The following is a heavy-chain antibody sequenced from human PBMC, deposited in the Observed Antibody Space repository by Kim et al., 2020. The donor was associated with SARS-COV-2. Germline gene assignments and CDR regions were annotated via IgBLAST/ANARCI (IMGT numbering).Heavy chain of an antibody. V-gene: IGHV4-34*01. Sequence: SETLSLTCALYGGSFSGYYWSWIRQPPGKGLEWIGEINHSGSTNYNPSLKSRVTILVDTSKNQFSLKLSSVTAADTAVYYCARNYDSSGYRDYWGQGTLVTVSS. CDR3: ARNYDSSGYRDY. D-gene: IGHD3-22*01. J-gene: IGHJ4*02. CDR1: GGSFSGYY. CDR2: INHSGST.